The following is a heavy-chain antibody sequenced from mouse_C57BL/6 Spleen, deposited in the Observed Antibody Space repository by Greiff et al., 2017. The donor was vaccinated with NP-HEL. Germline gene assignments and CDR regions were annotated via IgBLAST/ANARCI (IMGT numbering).Heavy chain of an antibody. J-gene: IGHJ1*03. CDR1: GYTFTDYN. D-gene: IGHD6-2*01. CDR3: ARRVSGTVGYFDV. V-gene: IGHV1-18*01. Sequence: EVQLQQSGPELVKPGASVKIPCKASGYTFTDYNMDWVKQSHGKSLEWIGDINPNNGGTIYNQKFKGKATLTVDKSSSTAYLELRSLTSEDTAVYYCARRVSGTVGYFDVWGTGTTVTVSS. CDR2: INPNNGGT.